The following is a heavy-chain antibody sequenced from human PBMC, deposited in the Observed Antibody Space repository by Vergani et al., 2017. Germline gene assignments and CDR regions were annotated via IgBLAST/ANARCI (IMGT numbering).Heavy chain of an antibody. CDR2: INWNSGTI. J-gene: IGHJ5*02. Sequence: QLVESGGGLVQPGRSLRLSCAASGFTFEDYAMHWVRQAPGKGLEWVSGINWNSGTIDYADSVKGRFTISRDNAKNSLYLQMNSLRDEDMALYYCAKDMGRMATIPGAWGQGTLVTVSS. V-gene: IGHV3-9*03. CDR3: AKDMGRMATIPGA. CDR1: GFTFEDYA. D-gene: IGHD5-24*01.